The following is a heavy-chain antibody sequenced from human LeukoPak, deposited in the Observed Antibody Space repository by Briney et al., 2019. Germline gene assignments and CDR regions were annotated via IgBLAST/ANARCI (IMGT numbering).Heavy chain of an antibody. J-gene: IGHJ4*02. V-gene: IGHV3-15*07. CDR1: GFTFSKAW. D-gene: IGHD3-10*01. CDR2: IKSKTDGGTI. Sequence: GGSPRLSCAASGFTFSKAWMNWVRQAPGKGLEWVGRIKSKTDGGTIDHAAPVKGRFTISRDDSKNMMYLQMNSLKTEDTAVYYCSTDYYGSGRPGFGYWGQGSLVTVSS. CDR3: STDYYGSGRPGFGY.